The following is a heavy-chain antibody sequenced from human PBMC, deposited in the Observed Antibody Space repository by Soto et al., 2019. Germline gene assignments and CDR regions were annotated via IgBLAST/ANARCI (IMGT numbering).Heavy chain of an antibody. Sequence: EVQLVESGGGLVQPGGSLRLSCAASGFTFSDHYMDWVRQAPGKGLEWVCRIRNKVNSHTTEYAASVKGRFTTSRDNSKSSLYLQMNTLKAENMSLYCCARRYGRLGVCYRYSDLWGRGTLVTVTS. V-gene: IGHV3-72*01. J-gene: IGHJ2*01. CDR3: ARRYGRLGVCYRYSDL. CDR2: IRNKVNSHTT. CDR1: GFTFSDHY. D-gene: IGHD2-8*01.